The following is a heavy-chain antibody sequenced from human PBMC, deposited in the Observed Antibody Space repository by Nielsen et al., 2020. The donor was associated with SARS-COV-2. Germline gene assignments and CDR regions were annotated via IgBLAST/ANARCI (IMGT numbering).Heavy chain of an antibody. CDR2: ISGGDDST. Sequence: GESLKISCAASGFTFSNYAMDWVRQAPEKGLEWVSSISGGDDSTYYADSVKGRFTISRDNSKNTLYLQMNSLRAEDTAVYYCAKHRWGHFYDSIDYWGQGNLVTVSS. J-gene: IGHJ4*02. D-gene: IGHD3-22*01. CDR1: GFTFSNYA. V-gene: IGHV3-23*01. CDR3: AKHRWGHFYDSIDY.